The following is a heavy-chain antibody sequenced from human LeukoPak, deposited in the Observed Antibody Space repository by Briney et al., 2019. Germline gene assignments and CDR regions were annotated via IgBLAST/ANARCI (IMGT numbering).Heavy chain of an antibody. CDR3: AKDRTVLRFLAIDY. CDR1: GFTFSSYG. D-gene: IGHD3-3*01. CDR2: IRYDGSNK. J-gene: IGHJ4*02. V-gene: IGHV3-30*02. Sequence: GGSLRLSCAASGFTFSSYGMHWVRQAPGKGLEWVAFIRYDGSNKYYADSVKGRFTISRDNSKNTLYLQMNSLRAEDTAVYYCAKDRTVLRFLAIDYWGQGTLVTVSS.